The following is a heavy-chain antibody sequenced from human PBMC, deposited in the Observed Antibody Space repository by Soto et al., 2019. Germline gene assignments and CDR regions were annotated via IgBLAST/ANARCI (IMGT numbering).Heavy chain of an antibody. Sequence: SETLSLSCTVSGGSISSNYWTWIRQPPGKGLEWIGYVYNSGSTNYNPSLKSRVTISEDTSKSQFSLKVNSMTAADTAVYYCARYRREAVAGYTLDNWGQGILVTAPQ. CDR1: GGSISSNY. CDR2: VYNSGST. V-gene: IGHV4-59*01. CDR3: ARYRREAVAGYTLDN. J-gene: IGHJ4*02. D-gene: IGHD6-13*01.